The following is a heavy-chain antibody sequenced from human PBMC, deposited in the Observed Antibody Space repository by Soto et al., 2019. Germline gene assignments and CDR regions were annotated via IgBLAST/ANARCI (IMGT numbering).Heavy chain of an antibody. CDR3: ARGFLEWNYYYAMDV. J-gene: IGHJ6*02. CDR2: IFPSGTT. D-gene: IGHD3-3*01. CDR1: GGSLSGATYS. Sequence: PSETLSLTCGVSGGSLSGATYSWNWIRQPPGKGLEWIGYIFPSGTTYYNPSLKSRVTISIDVSKNQFSLSLRSLTAADTAVYYCARGFLEWNYYYAMDVWGQGTTVTVSS. V-gene: IGHV4-30-2*01.